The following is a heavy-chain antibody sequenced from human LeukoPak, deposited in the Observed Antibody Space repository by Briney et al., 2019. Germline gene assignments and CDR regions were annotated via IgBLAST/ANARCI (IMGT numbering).Heavy chain of an antibody. V-gene: IGHV4-59*01. J-gene: IGHJ3*02. D-gene: IGHD1-26*01. Sequence: SETLSLTCTVSGGSLISNYWSWIRQPPGKGLEWIGYIYYSGSNDYNPSLKSRVTISVDTSKNQFSLKLSSVTAADTAVYYCASLDSGSYFGRGAFDIWGQGTMVTVSS. CDR2: IYYSGSN. CDR1: GGSLISNY. CDR3: ASLDSGSYFGRGAFDI.